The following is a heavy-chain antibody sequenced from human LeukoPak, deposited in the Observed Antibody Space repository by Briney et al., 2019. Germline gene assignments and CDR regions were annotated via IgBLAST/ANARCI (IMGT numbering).Heavy chain of an antibody. J-gene: IGHJ4*02. Sequence: PSETLSLTCTVSGGSISSSSYYWGWIRQPPGKGLEWIGSIYYSGSTYYNPSLKSRVTISVDTSKNQFSLKLSSVTAADTAVYYCARVPRYSSSWYTASKYYFDYWGQGTLVTVSS. CDR2: IYYSGST. V-gene: IGHV4-39*01. CDR3: ARVPRYSSSWYTASKYYFDY. D-gene: IGHD6-13*01. CDR1: GGSISSSSYY.